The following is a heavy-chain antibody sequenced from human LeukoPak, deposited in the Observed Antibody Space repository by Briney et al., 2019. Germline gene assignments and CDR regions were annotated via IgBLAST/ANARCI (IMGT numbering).Heavy chain of an antibody. Sequence: ASLKLSCKASGGTFSSYSISWVRQAPGQGLEWMGEIIPIFGKTNYAQKVQGSVTITADESTSTAYMELSSLRSEDTAVYYCASPYYYDSSGYYARNYYYYGMDVWGQGTTVTVSS. CDR3: ASPYYYDSSGYYARNYYYYGMDV. CDR2: IIPIFGKT. J-gene: IGHJ6*02. V-gene: IGHV1-69*13. D-gene: IGHD3-22*01. CDR1: GGTFSSYS.